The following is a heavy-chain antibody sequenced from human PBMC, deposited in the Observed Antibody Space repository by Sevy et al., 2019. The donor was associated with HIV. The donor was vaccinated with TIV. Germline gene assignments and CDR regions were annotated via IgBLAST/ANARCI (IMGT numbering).Heavy chain of an antibody. CDR2: VSYDGSNT. J-gene: IGHJ3*02. Sequence: GGSLRLSCEAFGFAFSDYAMQWVRQVPGKGLEWLAVVSYDGSNTSYADSVKGRFTVSRDNSKNTLYLQMNSLRRDDTAVFYCARFPPQRAFDIWGQGTTFTVSS. CDR1: GFAFSDYA. V-gene: IGHV3-30-3*01. CDR3: ARFPPQRAFDI.